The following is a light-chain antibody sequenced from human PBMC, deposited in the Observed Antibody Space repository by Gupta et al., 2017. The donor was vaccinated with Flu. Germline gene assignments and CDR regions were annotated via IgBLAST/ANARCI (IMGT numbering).Light chain of an antibody. CDR2: SNN. V-gene: IGLV1-44*01. CDR1: SSNIGSNT. Sequence: QSVMTQPPSASGTPGQRVSISCSGSSSNIGSNTVNWYQQPPGTAPKLLIYSNNQRPSGVPDRFSGSKSGTSASLAISGLQSEDEADYYCAAWDDSLNGQMVFGGGTKLTVL. CDR3: AAWDDSLNGQMV. J-gene: IGLJ2*01.